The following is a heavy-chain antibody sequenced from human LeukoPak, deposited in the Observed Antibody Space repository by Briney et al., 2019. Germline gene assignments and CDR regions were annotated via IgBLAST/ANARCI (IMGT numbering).Heavy chain of an antibody. CDR1: GFTFSSYA. J-gene: IGHJ3*02. Sequence: GGSLRLSCAASGFTFSSYAMSWVRQAPGKGLEWVSAISGSGGSTYYADSVKGRFTISRDNSKNTLYLQMNSLKTEDTAVYYCTTDGYDSSGYYRAFDIWGQGTMVTVSS. CDR3: TTDGYDSSGYYRAFDI. CDR2: ISGSGGST. V-gene: IGHV3-23*01. D-gene: IGHD3-22*01.